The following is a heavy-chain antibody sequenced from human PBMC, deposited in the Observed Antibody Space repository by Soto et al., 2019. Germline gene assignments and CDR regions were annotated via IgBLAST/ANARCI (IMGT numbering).Heavy chain of an antibody. Sequence: ASVKVSCKASGYTFTSYDINWVRQATGQGLEWMGWMNPNSGNTGYAQKFRGRVTMTRNTSISTAYTELSSLRSEDTAVYYCATTYYYDSSGPNDAFDIWGQGTMVTVSS. J-gene: IGHJ3*02. V-gene: IGHV1-8*01. D-gene: IGHD3-22*01. CDR1: GYTFTSYD. CDR2: MNPNSGNT. CDR3: ATTYYYDSSGPNDAFDI.